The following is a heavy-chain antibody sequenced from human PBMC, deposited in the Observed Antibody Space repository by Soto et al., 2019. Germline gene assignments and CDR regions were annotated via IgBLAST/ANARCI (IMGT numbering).Heavy chain of an antibody. V-gene: IGHV3-15*07. CDR3: TTGDFWSGYAFDY. CDR1: GFTFTYAW. CDR2: IKSKTDGGTT. J-gene: IGHJ4*02. D-gene: IGHD3-3*01. Sequence: EVQLVESGGGLLKPGGSLRLSCAASGFTFTYAWMNWVRQAPGKGLEWVGRIKSKTDGGTTDYAAPVKGRFTISRDDSQNTLYLQMNSLKTEDTAVYYCTTGDFWSGYAFDYWGQGTLVTVSS.